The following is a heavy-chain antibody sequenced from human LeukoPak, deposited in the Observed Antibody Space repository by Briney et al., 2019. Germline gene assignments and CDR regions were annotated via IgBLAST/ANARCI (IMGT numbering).Heavy chain of an antibody. CDR1: GGSFSGYY. V-gene: IGHV4-34*01. CDR3: ARDGLNYYGSGSHRGNDY. Sequence: SETLSLTCAVYGGSFSGYYWGWIRQPPGKGLEWIGEINHSGSTNYNPSLKSRVTISVDTSKNQFSLKLSSVTAAGTAVYYCARDGLNYYGSGSHRGNDYWGQGTLVTVSS. CDR2: INHSGST. J-gene: IGHJ4*02. D-gene: IGHD3-10*01.